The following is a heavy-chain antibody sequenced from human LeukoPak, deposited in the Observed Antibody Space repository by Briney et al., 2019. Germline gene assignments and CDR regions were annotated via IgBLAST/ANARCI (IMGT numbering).Heavy chain of an antibody. Sequence: GGSLRLSRAASGFTFNNYAMSWVRQAPGKGLEWVSTISGSDDNTYYADSVKGRFTISRDISKYTLYLQMNSLRADDTAVYYCANDFDHWGQGTLVTVSS. CDR1: GFTFNNYA. V-gene: IGHV3-23*01. CDR2: ISGSDDNT. CDR3: ANDFDH. J-gene: IGHJ4*02.